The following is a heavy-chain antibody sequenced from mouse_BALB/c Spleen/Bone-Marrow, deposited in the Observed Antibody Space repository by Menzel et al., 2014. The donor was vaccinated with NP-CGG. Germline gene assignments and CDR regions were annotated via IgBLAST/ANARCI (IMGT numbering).Heavy chain of an antibody. CDR2: LNPGSGGT. CDR1: GYAFTNYL. Sequence: VQLQQSGAELVRPGTSVKVSCKASGYAFTNYLIEWVKQRPGQGLEWIGVLNPGSGGTNYNEKFKGKATLTADKSSSTAYMQLSSLTSDDSAVYFCARRVTTANYWGQGTTLTVSS. CDR3: ARRVTTANY. V-gene: IGHV1-54*01. D-gene: IGHD1-2*01. J-gene: IGHJ2*01.